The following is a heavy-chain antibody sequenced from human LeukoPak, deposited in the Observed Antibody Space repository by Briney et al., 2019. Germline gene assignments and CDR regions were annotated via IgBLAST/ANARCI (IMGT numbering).Heavy chain of an antibody. V-gene: IGHV3-15*01. CDR2: IKSKTDGGTT. CDR1: GXTSSNAW. Sequence: NPGGSLRLSCAASGXTSSNAWMSWVRQAPGKGLEWVGRIKSKTDGGTTDYAAPVKGRFTISRDDSKNTLYLQMNSLKTEDTAVYYCTTVSYYYYGMDVWGQGTTVTVSS. J-gene: IGHJ6*02. CDR3: TTVSYYYYGMDV.